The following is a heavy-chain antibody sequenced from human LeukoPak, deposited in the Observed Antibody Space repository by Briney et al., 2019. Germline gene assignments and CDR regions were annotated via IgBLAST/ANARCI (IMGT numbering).Heavy chain of an antibody. CDR2: IFYSGST. J-gene: IGHJ5*02. CDR3: ARGVSSFDP. CDR1: GGSISSYY. Sequence: SETLSLTCTVSGGSISSYYWSWIRQPPGKGLEYIGYIFYSGSTNYNPSLKSRVTISVDTPKNQFSLKLSSVTAEDTAVYYCARGVSSFDPWGQGTLVTVSS. V-gene: IGHV4-59*01. D-gene: IGHD3-10*01.